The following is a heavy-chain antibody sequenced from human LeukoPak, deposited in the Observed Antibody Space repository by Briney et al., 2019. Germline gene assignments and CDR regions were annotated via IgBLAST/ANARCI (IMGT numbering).Heavy chain of an antibody. CDR3: AKGIQSGSYALQH. Sequence: GGSLRLSCAASGFTFSSYGMSWVRQAPGKGLEWVSAISGSGGSTYYADSVKGRFTISRDNSKNTLYLQMNSLRAEDTAVYYCAKGIQSGSYALQHWGQGTLVTVSS. CDR2: ISGSGGST. J-gene: IGHJ1*01. CDR1: GFTFSSYG. D-gene: IGHD1-26*01. V-gene: IGHV3-23*01.